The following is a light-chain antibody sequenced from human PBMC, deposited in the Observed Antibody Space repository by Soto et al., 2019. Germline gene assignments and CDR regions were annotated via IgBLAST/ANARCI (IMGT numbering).Light chain of an antibody. V-gene: IGKV3-15*01. CDR2: GAS. CDR1: QSVSSN. J-gene: IGKJ1*01. CDR3: QQYNNWPPTWT. Sequence: EIVMTQSPATLSVSPGERATLSCRASQSVSSNLAWYQQKPGQAPRLLIYGASTRATGIPARFSGRGSGTDFTLTISSLQSEDFAVYYCQQYNNWPPTWTFGQGTKVEIK.